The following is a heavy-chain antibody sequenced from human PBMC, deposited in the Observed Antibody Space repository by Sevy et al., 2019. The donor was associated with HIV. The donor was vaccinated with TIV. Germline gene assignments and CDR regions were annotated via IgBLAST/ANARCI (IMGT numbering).Heavy chain of an antibody. D-gene: IGHD6-13*01. Sequence: GGSLRLSCAASGFTFSSYGMHWVRQAPGKGLEWVAVISYDGSNKYYADSVKGRFTISRDNSKNTLYLQMNSLTAEYTAVYYCAKLSSVAAAAGDFDYWGQGTLVTVSS. V-gene: IGHV3-30*18. CDR3: AKLSSVAAAAGDFDY. CDR1: GFTFSSYG. CDR2: ISYDGSNK. J-gene: IGHJ4*02.